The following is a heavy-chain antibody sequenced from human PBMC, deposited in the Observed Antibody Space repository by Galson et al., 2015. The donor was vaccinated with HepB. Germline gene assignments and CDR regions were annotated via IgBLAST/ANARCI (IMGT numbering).Heavy chain of an antibody. CDR3: ASGPDSKLWSPDASDI. CDR1: GFTFSSYA. CDR2: ISYDGSNK. J-gene: IGHJ3*02. D-gene: IGHD5-18*01. V-gene: IGHV3-30-3*01. Sequence: SLRLSCAASGFTFSSYAMHWVRQAPGKGLEWVAVISYDGSNKYYADSVKGRFTISRDNSKNTLYLQMNSLRAEDTAVYYCASGPDSKLWSPDASDIWGQGTMVTVSS.